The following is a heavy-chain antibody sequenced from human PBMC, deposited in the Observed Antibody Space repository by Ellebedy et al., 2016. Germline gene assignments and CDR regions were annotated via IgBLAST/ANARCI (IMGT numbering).Heavy chain of an antibody. CDR3: AREGEDIWSGYYDDVYYGMDV. CDR1: GFTFDDYA. D-gene: IGHD3-3*01. CDR2: ISWNSGSI. Sequence: SLKISCAASGFTFDDYAMHWVRQAPGKGLEWVSGISWNSGSIGYADSVKGRFTISRDNAKNSLYVQMNSLRAEDTAVYYCAREGEDIWSGYYDDVYYGMDVWGQGTTVTVSS. J-gene: IGHJ6*02. V-gene: IGHV3-9*01.